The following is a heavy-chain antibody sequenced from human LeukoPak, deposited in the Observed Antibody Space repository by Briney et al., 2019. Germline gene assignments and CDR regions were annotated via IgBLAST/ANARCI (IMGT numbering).Heavy chain of an antibody. J-gene: IGHJ6*04. CDR1: GGSFSGYY. CDR2: TNHSGST. CDR3: ARAPLRDIVVVPAARAGMDV. D-gene: IGHD2-2*01. Sequence: PSETLSLTCTVYGGSFSGYYWRWIRQPPGKGLEWIGETNHSGSTNYNPSLKSRVTISVDTSKNQFSLKLSSVTAADTAVYYCARAPLRDIVVVPAARAGMDVWGKGTTVTVSS. V-gene: IGHV4-34*01.